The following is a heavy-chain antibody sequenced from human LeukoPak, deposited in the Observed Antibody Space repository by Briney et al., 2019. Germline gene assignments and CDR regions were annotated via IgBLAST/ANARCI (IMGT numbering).Heavy chain of an antibody. CDR3: ARGDYFGSGLGD. CDR1: GGSISSYY. Sequence: TSETLSLTCTVSGGSISSYYWGWIRQPPEKGLEWIGYIYYTGSTNCNPSLRSRFTISVDSSKNQFSLKVNSVTAADTAVYYCARGDYFGSGLGDWGQGTLVTVSS. CDR2: IYYTGST. V-gene: IGHV4-59*01. J-gene: IGHJ4*02. D-gene: IGHD3-10*01.